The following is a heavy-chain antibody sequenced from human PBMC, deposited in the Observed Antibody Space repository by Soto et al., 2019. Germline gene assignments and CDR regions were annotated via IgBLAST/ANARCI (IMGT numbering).Heavy chain of an antibody. D-gene: IGHD3-9*01. Sequence: ASVKVSCKASGYTFTGYYMHWVRQAPGQGLEWMGWINPNSGGTNYAQKFQGWVTMTRDTSISTAYMELSRLRSDDTAVYYCARDLSPWLGIYYVMDVWGQGTTVTVSS. CDR3: ARDLSPWLGIYYVMDV. CDR1: GYTFTGYY. CDR2: INPNSGGT. V-gene: IGHV1-2*04. J-gene: IGHJ6*02.